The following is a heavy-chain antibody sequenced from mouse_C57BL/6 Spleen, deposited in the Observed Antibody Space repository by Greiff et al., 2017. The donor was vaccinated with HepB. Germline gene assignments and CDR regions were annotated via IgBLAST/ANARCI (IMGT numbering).Heavy chain of an antibody. CDR2: IDPSDSYT. D-gene: IGHD1-1*01. J-gene: IGHJ3*01. CDR3: ARALRYPTPWFAY. V-gene: IGHV1-69*01. CDR1: GYTFTSYW. Sequence: QVQLQQPGAELVMPGASVKLSCKASGYTFTSYWMHWVKQRPGQGLEWIGEIDPSDSYTNYNQKFKGKSTLTVDKSSSTAYMQLSSLTSEDSAVYDCARALRYPTPWFAYWGQGTLVTVSA.